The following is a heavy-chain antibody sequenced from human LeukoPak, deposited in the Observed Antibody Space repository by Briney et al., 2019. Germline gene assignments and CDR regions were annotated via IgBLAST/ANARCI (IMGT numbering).Heavy chain of an antibody. Sequence: ASVKVSCKASGYTFTGHYMHWVRQDPGQALEWLGRIHPDSGGTNYAQKVQGRVTMTRDTSISTDYMELSRLRSDDTAVYYCARAPSSSWSNYNYFDYWGQGTLVTVSS. CDR1: GYTFTGHY. D-gene: IGHD6-13*01. CDR2: IHPDSGGT. J-gene: IGHJ4*02. V-gene: IGHV1-2*06. CDR3: ARAPSSSWSNYNYFDY.